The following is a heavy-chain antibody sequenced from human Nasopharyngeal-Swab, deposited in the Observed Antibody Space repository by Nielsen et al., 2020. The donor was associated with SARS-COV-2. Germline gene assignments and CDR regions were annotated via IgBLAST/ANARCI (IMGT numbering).Heavy chain of an antibody. J-gene: IGHJ4*02. V-gene: IGHV3-53*01. Sequence: GESLKISCAASGFTVSSNYMSWVRQAPGKGLEWVSVIYSGGSTYYADSVKGRFTISRDNSKNTLYLQMNSLRAEDTAVYYCAREGRDGFNWGEAGFDYWGQGTLVTVSS. D-gene: IGHD5-24*01. CDR1: GFTVSSNY. CDR2: IYSGGST. CDR3: AREGRDGFNWGEAGFDY.